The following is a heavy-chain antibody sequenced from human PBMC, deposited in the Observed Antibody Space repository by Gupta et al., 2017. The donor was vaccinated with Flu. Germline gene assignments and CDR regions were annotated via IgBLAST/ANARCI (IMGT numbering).Heavy chain of an antibody. D-gene: IGHD5-18*01. CDR2: ISYDGSNK. CDR1: GFTFSSYG. V-gene: IGHV3-30*18. J-gene: IGHJ4*02. CDR3: AKVGVDTAMGDN. Sequence: QVQLVESGGGVVQPGRSLRLSCAASGFTFSSYGMHWVRQAPGKGLEWVAVISYDGSNKYYADSVKGRFTISRDNSKNTLYLQMNSLRAEDTAVYYCAKVGVDTAMGDNWGQGTLVTVSS.